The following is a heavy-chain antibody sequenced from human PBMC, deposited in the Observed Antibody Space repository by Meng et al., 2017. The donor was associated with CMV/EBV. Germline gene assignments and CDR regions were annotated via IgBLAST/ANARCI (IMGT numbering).Heavy chain of an antibody. V-gene: IGHV3-30*19. CDR3: ARDQYYGMDV. J-gene: IGHJ6*02. Sequence: SLKISCATSGFALSSYGMHWVRQPPGKGLERVAVISYDGSNKYYAESVKGRVTISRDISKNTVYVQMNSLRPEDTAVYYCARDQYYGMDVWGQGTTVTVSS. CDR2: ISYDGSNK. CDR1: GFALSSYG.